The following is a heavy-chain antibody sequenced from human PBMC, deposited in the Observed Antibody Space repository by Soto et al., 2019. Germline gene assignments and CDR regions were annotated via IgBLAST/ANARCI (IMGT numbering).Heavy chain of an antibody. J-gene: IGHJ4*02. CDR3: ARDRYVSKWYSFDY. CDR1: GFTFSSYS. D-gene: IGHD1-26*01. Sequence: EVQLVESGGGLVQPGGSLRLSCAVSGFTFSSYSMNWVRQAPGKGLEWVSYISSSSTIYYADSVKGRFTISRDNARNSLYLQMNSLRDEDTAIYYCARDRYVSKWYSFDYWGQGTLVTVSS. V-gene: IGHV3-48*02. CDR2: ISSSSTI.